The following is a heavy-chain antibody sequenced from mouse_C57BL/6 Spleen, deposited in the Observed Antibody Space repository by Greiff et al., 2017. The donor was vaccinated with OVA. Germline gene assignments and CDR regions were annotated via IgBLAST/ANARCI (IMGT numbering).Heavy chain of an antibody. CDR2: ISSGGDYI. CDR1: GFTFSSYA. J-gene: IGHJ3*01. CDR3: TREGDGSSRRPPFAY. Sequence: EVKLVESGEGLVKPGGSLKLSCAASGFTFSSYAMSWVRQTPEKRLEWVAYISSGGDYIYYADTVKGRFTISRDNARNTLYLQMSSLKSEDTAMYYCTREGDGSSRRPPFAYWGQGTLVTVSA. D-gene: IGHD1-1*01. V-gene: IGHV5-9-1*02.